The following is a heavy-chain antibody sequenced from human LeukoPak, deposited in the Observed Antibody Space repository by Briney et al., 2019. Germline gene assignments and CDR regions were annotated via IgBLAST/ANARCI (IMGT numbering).Heavy chain of an antibody. V-gene: IGHV4-59*01. CDR3: ASVAAMNAFDI. J-gene: IGHJ3*02. D-gene: IGHD2-15*01. Sequence: SETLSLTCTVSGGSISSYYWSWIRQPPGKGLEWIGYIYYSGSTNYNPSLKSRLTISVDTSKNKFSLKLSSVTAADTALYYCASVAAMNAFDIWGQGTMVTLSS. CDR2: IYYSGST. CDR1: GGSISSYY.